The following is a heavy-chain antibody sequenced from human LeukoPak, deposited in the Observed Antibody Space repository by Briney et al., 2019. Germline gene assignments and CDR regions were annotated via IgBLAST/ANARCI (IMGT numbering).Heavy chain of an antibody. Sequence: GGSLRLSCAASGFTVSSNYMSWVRQAPGKGLEWVSVIYSGCSTYYADSVKGRFTISRDNSKNTLYLQMNSLRAEDTAVYYCAREPYSSSWDANDYWGQGTLVTVSS. V-gene: IGHV3-66*01. CDR2: IYSGCST. CDR3: AREPYSSSWDANDY. J-gene: IGHJ4*02. CDR1: GFTVSSNY. D-gene: IGHD6-13*01.